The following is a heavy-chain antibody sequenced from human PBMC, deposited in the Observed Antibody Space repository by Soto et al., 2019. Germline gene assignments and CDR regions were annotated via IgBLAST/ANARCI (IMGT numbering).Heavy chain of an antibody. CDR3: ARAPRRYCTSLSCLGLYGLDV. CDR2: ISFDGNIK. J-gene: IGHJ6*02. D-gene: IGHD2-8*01. Sequence: GGSLRLSCAASGFTLSDYAMHWVRHVPGQGLEWVAVISFDGNIKYDADSVKGRFTISRDNSKNTLFLQMDSLEGEDTAVYSCARAPRRYCTSLSCLGLYGLDVWGQGTAVTVSS. CDR1: GFTLSDYA. V-gene: IGHV3-30-3*01.